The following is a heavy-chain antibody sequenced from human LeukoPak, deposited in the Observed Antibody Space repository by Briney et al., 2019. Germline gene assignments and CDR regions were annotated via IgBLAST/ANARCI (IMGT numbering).Heavy chain of an antibody. J-gene: IGHJ4*02. V-gene: IGHV3-15*01. CDR3: TTGDTYYYDSSGYDY. D-gene: IGHD3-22*01. CDR2: IKSKTDGGTT. Sequence: GGSLRLSCAASGFTFSSYGMHWVRQAPGKGPEWVGRIKSKTDGGTTDYVAPVKGRFTISRDDSKNTLYLQMNSLKTEDTAVYYCTTGDTYYYDSSGYDYWGQGTLVTVSS. CDR1: GFTFSSYG.